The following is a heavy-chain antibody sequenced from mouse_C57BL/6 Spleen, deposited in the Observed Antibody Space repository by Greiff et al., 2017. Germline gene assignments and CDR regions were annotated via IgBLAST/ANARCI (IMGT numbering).Heavy chain of an antibody. D-gene: IGHD1-1*01. CDR3: ARNYGSHYYAMDY. CDR2: INPGSGGT. CDR1: GYAFTNYL. Sequence: QVQLQQSGAELVRPGTSVKVSCKASGYAFTNYLIEWVKQRPGQGLEWIGVINPGSGGTNYNEKFKGKATLTADKSSSTAYMQLSSLTSEDSAVYFCARNYGSHYYAMDYWGQGTSVTVSS. V-gene: IGHV1-54*01. J-gene: IGHJ4*01.